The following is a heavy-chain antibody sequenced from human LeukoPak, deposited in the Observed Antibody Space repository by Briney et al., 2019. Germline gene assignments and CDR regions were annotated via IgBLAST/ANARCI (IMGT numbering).Heavy chain of an antibody. V-gene: IGHV3-66*02. CDR2: IYSGGST. D-gene: IGHD2-21*02. Sequence: GGSLRLSCAASGFTVSSNYMSWVRQAPGKGLEWVSVIYSGGSTYYADSVKGRFTISRDNSKKTLYLQMNSLRAEDTAVYYCARDRGGDCLGGCFDYWGQGTLVTVSS. J-gene: IGHJ4*02. CDR1: GFTVSSNY. CDR3: ARDRGGDCLGGCFDY.